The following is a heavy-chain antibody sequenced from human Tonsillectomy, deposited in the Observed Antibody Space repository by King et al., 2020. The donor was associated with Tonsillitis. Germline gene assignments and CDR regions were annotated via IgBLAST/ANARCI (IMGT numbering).Heavy chain of an antibody. D-gene: IGHD2-15*01. CDR1: GYTFTDYY. V-gene: IGHV1-2*02. CDR2: INPNTGGT. J-gene: IGHJ4*02. Sequence: VQLVQSGAEVAKPGASVKVSCKASGYTFTDYYMHWVRQAPGQGLEWMGWINPNTGGTNYAQKFQGRVTMTRDTSISTAYMELSRLRSDDTAVYYCARVLYCSGGSCYYFDYWGQGTLVTVSS. CDR3: ARVLYCSGGSCYYFDY.